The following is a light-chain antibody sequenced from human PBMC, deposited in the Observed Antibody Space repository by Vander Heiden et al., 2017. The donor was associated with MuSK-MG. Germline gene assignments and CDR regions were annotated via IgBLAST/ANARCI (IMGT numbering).Light chain of an antibody. CDR1: SSDVGGYNY. V-gene: IGLV2-11*01. CDR3: CSYAGSYTLV. CDR2: DVS. Sequence: QASLTQPPPVSGAPGPSVTISCTGTSSDVGGYNYFSWYQQHPGEAPKLMIYDVSNRPSGVPDRFSASKSDNTASLTISGLQAEDEADYYCCSYAGSYTLVFGGGTQLTVL. J-gene: IGLJ2*01.